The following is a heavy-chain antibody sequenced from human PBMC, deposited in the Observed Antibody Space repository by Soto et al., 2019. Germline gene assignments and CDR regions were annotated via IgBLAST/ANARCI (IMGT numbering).Heavy chain of an antibody. J-gene: IGHJ4*02. Sequence: GGSLRLSCVATGLTFTDYAMAWVRQAPGKGLEWVSAISGSGASTYYAVSVEGRFTISRDISKNMVYLAMDNLGAEDTAIYYCAKRGYCSGDRCYWYFDHWGPGTLVTVSS. V-gene: IGHV3-23*01. CDR1: GLTFTDYA. D-gene: IGHD2-15*01. CDR3: AKRGYCSGDRCYWYFDH. CDR2: ISGSGAST.